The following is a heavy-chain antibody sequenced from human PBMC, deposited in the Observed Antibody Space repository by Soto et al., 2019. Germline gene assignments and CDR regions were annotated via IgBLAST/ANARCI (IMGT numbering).Heavy chain of an antibody. Sequence: SETLSLTCTVSGGSISSYYWSWIRQPPGKGLEWIGYIYYSGSTNYNPSLKSRVTISVDTSKNQFSLKLRSVTAADTAVYYCARGGSWYAFDYWGQGTQVTVSS. V-gene: IGHV4-59*01. CDR3: ARGGSWYAFDY. D-gene: IGHD6-13*01. CDR2: IYYSGST. CDR1: GGSISSYY. J-gene: IGHJ4*02.